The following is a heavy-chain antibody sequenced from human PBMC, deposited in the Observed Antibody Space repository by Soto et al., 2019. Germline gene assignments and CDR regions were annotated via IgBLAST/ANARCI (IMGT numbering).Heavy chain of an antibody. CDR3: ARGGGYYGSGAYYRGYFDL. V-gene: IGHV1-3*01. J-gene: IGHJ4*02. CDR1: GYSFANYT. CDR2: LNPDTAST. Sequence: ASVKVSCKASGYSFANYTIHWVRQAPGQGLEWMGWLNPDTASTKFSPKFQGRVIITRDKSANTAFMQLTSLTSEDTALYYCARGGGYYGSGAYYRGYFDLWGLGTLVTVSS. D-gene: IGHD3-10*01.